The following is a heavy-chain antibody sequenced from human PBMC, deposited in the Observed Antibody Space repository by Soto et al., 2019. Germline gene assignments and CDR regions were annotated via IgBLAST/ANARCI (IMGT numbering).Heavy chain of an antibody. J-gene: IGHJ5*02. CDR1: CGSFSGYY. CDR2: INHSGST. Sequence: SETLSLTCAVYCGSFSGYYWSWIRQPPGKGLEWIGEINHSGSTNYNPSLKSRVTISVDTSKNQFSLKLSSVTAADTAVYYCARVLVLMVYATNWFDPWGQGTLVTVSS. D-gene: IGHD2-8*01. V-gene: IGHV4-34*01. CDR3: ARVLVLMVYATNWFDP.